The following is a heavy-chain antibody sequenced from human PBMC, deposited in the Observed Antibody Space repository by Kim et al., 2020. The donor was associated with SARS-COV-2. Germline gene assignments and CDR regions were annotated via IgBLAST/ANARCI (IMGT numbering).Heavy chain of an antibody. V-gene: IGHV3-15*01. CDR3: TTEGDYYDVWYFDY. Sequence: GGSLRLSCAASGFTFSNAWMSWVRQAPGKGLEWVGRIKSKTDGGTTDYAAPVKGRFTISRDDSKNTLYLQMNSLKTEDTAVYYCTTEGDYYDVWYFDYWGQGTLVTVSS. J-gene: IGHJ4*02. CDR2: IKSKTDGGTT. CDR1: GFTFSNAW. D-gene: IGHD3-22*01.